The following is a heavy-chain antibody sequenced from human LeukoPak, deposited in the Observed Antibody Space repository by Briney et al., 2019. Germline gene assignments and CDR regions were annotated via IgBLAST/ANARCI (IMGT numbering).Heavy chain of an antibody. CDR3: AREITMRRADY. J-gene: IGHJ4*02. CDR1: GFTFDDYA. D-gene: IGHD3-10*01. CDR2: ISSSSSYI. Sequence: GGSLRLSCAASGFTFDDYAMHWVRQAPGKGLEWVSSISSSSSYIYYADSVKGRFTISRDNAKNSLYLQMNSLRAEDTAVYYCAREITMRRADYWGQGTLVTVSS. V-gene: IGHV3-21*01.